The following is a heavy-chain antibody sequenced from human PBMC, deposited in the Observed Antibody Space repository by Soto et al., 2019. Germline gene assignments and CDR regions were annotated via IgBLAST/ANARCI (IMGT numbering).Heavy chain of an antibody. Sequence: EVQLVESGGGLVQPGGSLRLSCAASGFTFSSYSMNWVRQAPGKGLEWVSYISSSSRTIYYADSVKGRFTISRDNCKNFTYLQMNRPREGEKGFEYLAAEGREKAMETRNGIDGWGQGTTVTVSS. V-gene: IGHV3-48*02. CDR2: ISSSSRTI. J-gene: IGHJ6*02. D-gene: IGHD5-18*01. CDR1: GFTFSSYS. CDR3: AAEGREKAMETRNGIDG.